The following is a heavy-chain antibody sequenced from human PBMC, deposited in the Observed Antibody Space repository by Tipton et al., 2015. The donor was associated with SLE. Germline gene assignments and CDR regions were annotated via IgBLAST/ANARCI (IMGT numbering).Heavy chain of an antibody. CDR1: GYSISSGYN. D-gene: IGHD3-10*01. CDR2: VYHSGST. CDR3: ARGDIIMLRGVILGWFDP. Sequence: TLSLTCTVSGYSISSGYNWGWIRQPPGKGLEWIGSVYHSGSTYYNPSLKSRVTISVDTPKNQFSLRLRSVTAADTALYYCARGDIIMLRGVILGWFDPWGQGTLVTVSS. J-gene: IGHJ5*02. V-gene: IGHV4-38-2*02.